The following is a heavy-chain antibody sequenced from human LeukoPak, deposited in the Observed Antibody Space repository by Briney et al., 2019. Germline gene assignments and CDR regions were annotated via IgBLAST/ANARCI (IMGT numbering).Heavy chain of an antibody. V-gene: IGHV3-15*07. CDR2: IASKTDGGAT. CDR1: GLTFTNAW. D-gene: IGHD3-10*01. CDR3: TTGIRGD. Sequence: PGGSLRLSCSASGLTFTNAWMNWVRQAPGEGLDWFGRIASKTDGGATDYAAPVKGRFTISRDDSKNTLNLQMNSLKTEDTAVYYCTTGIRGDWGQGTLVTVSS. J-gene: IGHJ4*02.